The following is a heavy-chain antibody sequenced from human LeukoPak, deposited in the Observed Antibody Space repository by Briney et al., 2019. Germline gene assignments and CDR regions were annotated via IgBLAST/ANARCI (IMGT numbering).Heavy chain of an antibody. CDR1: GYTFSDYH. V-gene: IGHV1-2*02. J-gene: IGHJ3*02. Sequence: ASVKVSCKASGYTFSDYHMHWVRQAPGQGLEWMGWINPNSSGTIYAQKFQGRVTMTRDTSITTAYMELSRLRSDDTAVYYCARARAPGDPFDIWGQGTMVTVSS. CDR3: ARARAPGDPFDI. CDR2: INPNSSGT. D-gene: IGHD1-26*01.